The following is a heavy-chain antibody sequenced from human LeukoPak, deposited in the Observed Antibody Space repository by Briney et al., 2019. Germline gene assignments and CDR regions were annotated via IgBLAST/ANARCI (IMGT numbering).Heavy chain of an antibody. V-gene: IGHV4-34*01. CDR3: ARGGEGWVFDY. J-gene: IGHJ4*02. CDR2: INHSGST. Sequence: PSETLSLTCAVYGGSFSGYYWSWIRQPPGKGLEWIGEINHSGSTNYNPSLKSRVTISLDTSKNQFSLKLSSVTAADTAVYYCARGGEGWVFDYWGQGTLVTVSS. D-gene: IGHD4-17*01. CDR1: GGSFSGYY.